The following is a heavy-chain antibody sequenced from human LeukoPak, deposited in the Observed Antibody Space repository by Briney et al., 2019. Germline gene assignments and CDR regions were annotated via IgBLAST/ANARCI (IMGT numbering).Heavy chain of an antibody. V-gene: IGHV1-18*01. D-gene: IGHD3-16*02. CDR2: ISAFNGNT. J-gene: IGHJ4*02. CDR3: ARGRGVRLGELSSFPPYYFDY. CDR1: GYTFTSYG. Sequence: ASVRVSCKASGYTFTSYGISWVRQAPGQGLEWMGWISAFNGNTSYAQKLQGRVTMTTDTSTSTAYMELRSLRSDDTAVYYCARGRGVRLGELSSFPPYYFDYWGQGTLVTVSS.